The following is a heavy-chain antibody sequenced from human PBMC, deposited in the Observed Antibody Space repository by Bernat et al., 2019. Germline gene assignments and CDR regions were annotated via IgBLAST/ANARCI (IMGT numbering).Heavy chain of an antibody. CDR1: GGTFSSYA. CDR3: ARCSLAYYYDSSGYLLSAFDI. CDR2: IIPILGIA. D-gene: IGHD3-22*01. V-gene: IGHV1-69*04. Sequence: QVQLVQSGAEVKKPGSSVKVSCKASGGTFSSYAISWVRQAPGQGLEWMGRIIPILGIANYAQKFQGRVTITADKSTSTAYMELSSLRSEDTAVYYCARCSLAYYYDSSGYLLSAFDIWGQGTMVTVSS. J-gene: IGHJ3*02.